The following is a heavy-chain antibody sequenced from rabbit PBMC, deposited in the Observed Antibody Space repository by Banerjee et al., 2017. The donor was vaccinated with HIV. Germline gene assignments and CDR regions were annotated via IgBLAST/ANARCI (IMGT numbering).Heavy chain of an antibody. V-gene: IGHV1S40*01. Sequence: QSLEESGGDLVKPGASLTLTCTASGIDFSSYYYMCWVRQAPGKGPEWIACIYAGSSGSTYYASWAKGRFTISKTSSTTVTLQMTSLTAADTATYFCARLDDSYGYSFNLWGQGTLVTVS. J-gene: IGHJ4*01. CDR2: IYAGSSGST. D-gene: IGHD6-1*01. CDR3: ARLDDSYGYSFNL. CDR1: GIDFSSYYY.